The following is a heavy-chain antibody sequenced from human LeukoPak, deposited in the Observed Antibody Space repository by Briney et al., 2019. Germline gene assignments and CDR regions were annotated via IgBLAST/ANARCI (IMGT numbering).Heavy chain of an antibody. CDR3: ARGPSITLIRGGQWYYYMDV. Sequence: GASVKVSCKASGYNLTGSYIYWVRQAPGQGLEWMGLINPSAGSTNYAQKFQGRVTMTRDTSTSTVYMELSSLRSEDTAVYYCARGPSITLIRGGQWYYYMDVWGKGTTVTISS. V-gene: IGHV1-46*01. CDR2: INPSAGST. J-gene: IGHJ6*03. CDR1: GYNLTGSY. D-gene: IGHD3-10*01.